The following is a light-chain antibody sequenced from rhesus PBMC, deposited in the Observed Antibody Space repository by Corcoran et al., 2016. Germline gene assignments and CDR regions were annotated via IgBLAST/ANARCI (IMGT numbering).Light chain of an antibody. CDR1: KSLVNSNGNTY. CDR2: KVS. Sequence: DVVMTQSPLSLPITPGQPAAISCRSSKSLVNSNGNTYLSWYQTKPGHPPRLLIYKVSNRDYGVPDRFRGSGAGTDFTLNISRVEAEDVGVYYCRQGIHWPLTFGPGTKLDIK. CDR3: RQGIHWPLT. V-gene: IGKV2-64*01. J-gene: IGKJ3*01.